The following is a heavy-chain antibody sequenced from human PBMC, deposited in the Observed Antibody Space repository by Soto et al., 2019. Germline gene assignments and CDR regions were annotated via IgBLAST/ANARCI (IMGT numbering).Heavy chain of an antibody. V-gene: IGHV1-3*01. Sequence: QVQLVQSGAEVKKPGASVKVSCKASGYTFTSYAMHWVRQAPGQRLEWMGWINAGNGNTKYSQKFQGRVTITRDTSASTAYMELSSLRSEDTAVYYCARGRNIAAHYYYYGMDVSGQGTTVTVSS. CDR2: INAGNGNT. J-gene: IGHJ6*02. CDR3: ARGRNIAAHYYYYGMDV. D-gene: IGHD6-6*01. CDR1: GYTFTSYA.